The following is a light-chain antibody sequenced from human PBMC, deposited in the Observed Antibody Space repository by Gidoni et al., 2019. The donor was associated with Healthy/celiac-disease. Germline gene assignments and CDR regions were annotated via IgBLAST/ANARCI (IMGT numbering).Light chain of an antibody. CDR1: QSISSW. CDR2: KAS. J-gene: IGKJ2*01. CDR3: QQQRT. Sequence: DIKMTQSPSTLSASVGDRVTITCRASQSISSWLAWYQQKPGKAPKLLLYKASSLESGVPSRFRGSGSGTEFTLTISSLQPDDFATYYCQQQRTFGQGTKLEIK. V-gene: IGKV1-5*03.